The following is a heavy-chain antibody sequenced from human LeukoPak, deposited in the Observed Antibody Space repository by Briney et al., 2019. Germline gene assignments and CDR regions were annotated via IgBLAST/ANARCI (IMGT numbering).Heavy chain of an antibody. Sequence: GGSLRLSCAASGLTFSGSGMHWVGQASGKGLEWVGRIRSKANSSATAYAASVKGRSTTSRDDSKNTAYLQMNSLQTEDTAVYYCTRHWDYGDCFDYWGQGTLVTVSS. CDR1: GLTFSGSG. V-gene: IGHV3-73*01. D-gene: IGHD4-17*01. J-gene: IGHJ4*02. CDR2: IRSKANSSAT. CDR3: TRHWDYGDCFDY.